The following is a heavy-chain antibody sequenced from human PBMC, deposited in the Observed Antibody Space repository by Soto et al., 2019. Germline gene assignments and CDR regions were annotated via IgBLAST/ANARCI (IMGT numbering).Heavy chain of an antibody. CDR1: GYTFTSYY. V-gene: IGHV1-46*01. Sequence: ASVKVSCKASGYTFTSYYMHWVRQAPGQGLEWMGIINPSGGSTSYAQKFQGRVTMTRDTSTSTVYMELSSLRSEDTAVYYCARASGSPDYDILTGYYNRNKYYIDYSGQGTLVTVST. CDR3: ARASGSPDYDILTGYYNRNKYYIDY. J-gene: IGHJ4*02. D-gene: IGHD3-9*01. CDR2: INPSGGST.